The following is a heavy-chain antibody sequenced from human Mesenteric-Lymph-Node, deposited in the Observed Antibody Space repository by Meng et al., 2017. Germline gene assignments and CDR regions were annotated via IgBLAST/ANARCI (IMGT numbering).Heavy chain of an antibody. Sequence: EVQLVESGGGLVQPGGSLGLSCAASGFTFTDHYMDWVRQAPGKGLEWVGRITNTPNRYPTNYAASVKGRFTISRDDSKNSLYLEMNGLKIEDTAVYYCARDTSTSLDYWGQGALVTVSS. J-gene: IGHJ4*02. CDR2: ITNTPNRYPT. D-gene: IGHD2/OR15-2a*01. CDR1: GFTFTDHY. CDR3: ARDTSTSLDY. V-gene: IGHV3-72*01.